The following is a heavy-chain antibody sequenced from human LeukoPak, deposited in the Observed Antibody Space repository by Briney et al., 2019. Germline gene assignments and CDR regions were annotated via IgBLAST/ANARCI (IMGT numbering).Heavy chain of an antibody. Sequence: EGSLRLSCAASGFTFSSYAMSWVRQAPGKGLEWVSAISGSGGSTYYADSVKGRFTISRDNSKNTLYLQMNSLRAEDTAVYYCAKNFDWLLYSVLFDYWGQGTLVTVSS. D-gene: IGHD3-9*01. J-gene: IGHJ4*02. CDR1: GFTFSSYA. CDR3: AKNFDWLLYSVLFDY. V-gene: IGHV3-23*01. CDR2: ISGSGGST.